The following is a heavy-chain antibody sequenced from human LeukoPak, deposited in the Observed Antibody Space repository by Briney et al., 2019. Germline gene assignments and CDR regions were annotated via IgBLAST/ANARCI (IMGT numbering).Heavy chain of an antibody. CDR2: ISSSSGYI. V-gene: IGHV3-21*01. D-gene: IGHD1-26*01. CDR3: ASSSYVGQYYFDY. CDR1: GFTFTSYW. J-gene: IGHJ4*02. Sequence: GGSLRLSCAVSGFTFTSYWMSWVRQAPGKGLEWVSSISSSSGYIYYTDSVKGRFTISRDNAKNSLYLQMNSLRAEDTAVYYCASSSYVGQYYFDYWGQGTLVTVSS.